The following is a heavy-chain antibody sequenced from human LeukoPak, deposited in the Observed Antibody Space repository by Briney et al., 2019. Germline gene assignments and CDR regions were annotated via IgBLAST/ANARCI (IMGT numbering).Heavy chain of an antibody. D-gene: IGHD2-15*01. CDR1: GDSVTSSY. V-gene: IGHV4-59*08. Sequence: SETLSLTCSVSGDSVTSSYWNWIRQPPGKGLEWIGYVSADGTTNYSPSLRSRLIMSVDTAKNDISLILMSVTAADTATYYCARLDCVLEGCYNHWGRGILVTVAS. CDR2: VSADGTT. CDR3: ARLDCVLEGCYNH. J-gene: IGHJ4*02.